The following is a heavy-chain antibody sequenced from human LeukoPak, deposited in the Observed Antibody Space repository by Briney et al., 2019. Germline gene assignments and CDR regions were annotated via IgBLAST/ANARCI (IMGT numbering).Heavy chain of an antibody. CDR1: GFTFTDYW. V-gene: IGHV3-7*03. J-gene: IGHJ4*02. Sequence: GGSLRLSCAPSGFTFTDYWMSWVRQAPGKGLEWVANINKDGSERFYVDSVKGRFTISRDNSKNTLYLQMNSLRAEDTAVYYCAKGGNYDILTGVLRYYFDYWGQGTLVTVSS. CDR3: AKGGNYDILTGVLRYYFDY. D-gene: IGHD3-9*01. CDR2: INKDGSER.